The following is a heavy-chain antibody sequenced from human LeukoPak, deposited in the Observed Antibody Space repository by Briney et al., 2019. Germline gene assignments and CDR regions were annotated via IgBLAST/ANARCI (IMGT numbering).Heavy chain of an antibody. CDR2: IYHSGST. Sequence: PSETLSLTCTVSGYSISSGYYWGWIRQPPRKGLEWIGSIYHSGSTYYNPSLKSRVTISVDTSTNQFSLKLSSVTAADTAVYYCATFYYDSSGYYDYWGQGTLVTVSS. D-gene: IGHD3-22*01. CDR1: GYSISSGYY. CDR3: ATFYYDSSGYYDY. V-gene: IGHV4-38-2*02. J-gene: IGHJ4*02.